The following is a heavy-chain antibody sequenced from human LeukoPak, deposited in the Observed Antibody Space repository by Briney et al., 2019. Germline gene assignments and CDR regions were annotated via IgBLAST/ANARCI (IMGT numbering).Heavy chain of an antibody. J-gene: IGHJ4*02. CDR1: GYTFTSFG. Sequence: ASVKVSCKASGYTFTSFGISWLRQAPGQGLEWMGWIGGNSAYTNSAQKLQGRVTMTTDTSTSTAYMVLRSLRSDDTAVYYCARDDVGSDMNGLQLFDYWGQGTLVTVSS. V-gene: IGHV1-18*01. D-gene: IGHD1-1*01. CDR3: ARDDVGSDMNGLQLFDY. CDR2: IGGNSAYT.